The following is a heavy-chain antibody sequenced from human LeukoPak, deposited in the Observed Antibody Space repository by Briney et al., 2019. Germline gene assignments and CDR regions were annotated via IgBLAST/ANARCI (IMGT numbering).Heavy chain of an antibody. Sequence: GGSLRLSCAVSGFIFSDAWMSWVRQAPGKGLDWVSGLSGSGGYTYYSDSVKGRFNISRDNSKNILYLQMNSLRAEDTAIYYCAKDLRGYYDLEAFFDYWGQGTLVTVSS. CDR3: AKDLRGYYDLEAFFDY. J-gene: IGHJ4*02. D-gene: IGHD3-3*01. CDR1: GFIFSDA. V-gene: IGHV3-23*01. CDR2: LSGSGGYT.